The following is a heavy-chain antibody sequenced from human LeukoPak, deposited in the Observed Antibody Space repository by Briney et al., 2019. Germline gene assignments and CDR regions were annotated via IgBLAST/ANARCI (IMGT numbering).Heavy chain of an antibody. CDR3: AERDAAGLDY. V-gene: IGHV3-30*18. J-gene: IGHJ4*02. Sequence: GRSLRLSCAASGFTFSNYGMHWVRQAPGKGLEWVALIVYDGSDKYYADSVRGRFTISRDNSKNTVYLQMNSLRAEDTAVYYCAERDAAGLDYWGQGTLVTVSS. D-gene: IGHD6-13*01. CDR1: GFTFSNYG. CDR2: IVYDGSDK.